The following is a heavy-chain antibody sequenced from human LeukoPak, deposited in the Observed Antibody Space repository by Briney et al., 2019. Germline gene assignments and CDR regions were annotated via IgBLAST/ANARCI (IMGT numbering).Heavy chain of an antibody. D-gene: IGHD3-16*01. Sequence: SETPSLTCTVSGGSISSSSYYYWGWIRQPPGKGLEWIGSIYYSGNTYYSPSLKSRVTIYVDTSKNQFSLKLSSVTAADTAVYYCARLFTGWFDPWGQGTLVTVSS. CDR3: ARLFTGWFDP. CDR1: GGSISSSSYYY. V-gene: IGHV4-39*01. J-gene: IGHJ5*02. CDR2: IYYSGNT.